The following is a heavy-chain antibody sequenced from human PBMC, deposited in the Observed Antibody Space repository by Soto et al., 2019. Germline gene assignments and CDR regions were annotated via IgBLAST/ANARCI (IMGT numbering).Heavy chain of an antibody. V-gene: IGHV1-24*01. Sequence: QVQLVQSGAEVKKPGASVKVSCKVSGYTLAEVSMHWVRQAPGKGLEWMGGFDPEDGETIYAQKFQGRVTMTEDTSTDTAYMELSSLRSEDTAVYYCATDYDISTENAFDIWGQVTMVTVSS. CDR1: GYTLAEVS. D-gene: IGHD3-9*01. J-gene: IGHJ3*02. CDR2: FDPEDGET. CDR3: ATDYDISTENAFDI.